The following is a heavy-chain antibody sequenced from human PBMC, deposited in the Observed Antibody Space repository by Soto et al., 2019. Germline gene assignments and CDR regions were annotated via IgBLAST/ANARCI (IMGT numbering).Heavy chain of an antibody. V-gene: IGHV3-23*04. CDR3: GKGGGGDHGY. D-gene: IGHD2-21*02. Sequence: EVQLVESEGGLVQPGGSLRLSCEASGFIFTTSDMSWVRQAPGKGLEWISSITITGDTTHYADSVKGRFTISRDNSRNTVYLPVNSLRVDDRAVYYWGKGGGGDHGYWGQGTLVAVSS. CDR2: ITITGDTT. J-gene: IGHJ4*02. CDR1: GFIFTTSD.